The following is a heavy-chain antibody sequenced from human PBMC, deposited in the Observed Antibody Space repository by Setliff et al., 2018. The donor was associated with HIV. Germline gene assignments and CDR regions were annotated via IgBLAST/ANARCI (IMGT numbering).Heavy chain of an antibody. CDR1: GGTLSNYV. Sequence: ASVKVSCKTSGGTLSNYVITWVRQAPGQGLEWMGMIIPMYNIPAYAQKFQGRVTFTADESTSTAYMELSSLSSEDTAVYYCARDQTGVAAAAFGGGSTWSDEGFDIWGQGTMVTVSS. V-gene: IGHV1-69*13. CDR2: IIPMYNIP. D-gene: IGHD6-13*01. J-gene: IGHJ3*02. CDR3: ARDQTGVAAAAFGGGSTWSDEGFDI.